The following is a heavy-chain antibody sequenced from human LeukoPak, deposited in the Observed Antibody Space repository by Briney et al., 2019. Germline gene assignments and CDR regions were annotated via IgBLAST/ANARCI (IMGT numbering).Heavy chain of an antibody. V-gene: IGHV3-23*01. J-gene: IGHJ4*02. Sequence: PGGSLRLSCAASGFTFSSYAMSWVRQAPGKGLEWLSTISSSGGSTNYADSVKGRFTISRDNSKNTLYLQVNSLRAGDTAVYYCAKDLPHYTAMALNVFDYWGQGTLVTVSS. CDR1: GFTFSSYA. CDR2: ISSSGGST. D-gene: IGHD5-18*01. CDR3: AKDLPHYTAMALNVFDY.